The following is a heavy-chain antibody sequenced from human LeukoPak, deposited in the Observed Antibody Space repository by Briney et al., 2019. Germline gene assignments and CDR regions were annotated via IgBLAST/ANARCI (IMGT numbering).Heavy chain of an antibody. CDR3: ARGHNYGSGESVARAY. CDR2: IIPIFGTA. CDR1: GGTFSSYA. Sequence: GASVKVSCKASGGTFSSYAISWVRQAPGQGLEWMGGIIPIFGTANYAQKFQGRVTITADESTSTAYMELSSLRSDDTAVYYCARGHNYGSGESVARAYWGQGTLVIVSS. J-gene: IGHJ4*02. V-gene: IGHV1-69*13. D-gene: IGHD3-10*01.